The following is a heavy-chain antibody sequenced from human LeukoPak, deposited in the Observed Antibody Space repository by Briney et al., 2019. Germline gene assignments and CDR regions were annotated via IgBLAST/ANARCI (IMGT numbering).Heavy chain of an antibody. J-gene: IGHJ4*02. CDR2: IGGGGTE. Sequence: AGSLRHSRAASGFTLTNYAYNWVRQAPGKGVEWVSGIGGGGTEYYTDSMQGRVVISSHSTQNLVHLQMNSLTVEETAVYYCERAQGALDYWGQGTLVTVSS. D-gene: IGHD1-26*01. CDR3: ERAQGALDY. CDR1: GFTLTNYA. V-gene: IGHV3-23*01.